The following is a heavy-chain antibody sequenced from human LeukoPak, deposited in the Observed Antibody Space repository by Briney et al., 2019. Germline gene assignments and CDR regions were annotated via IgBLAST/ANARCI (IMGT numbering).Heavy chain of an antibody. D-gene: IGHD1/OR15-1a*01. CDR3: ANSNWNTFDY. CDR2: ISGSGGTT. Sequence: GSLRLSCAASGITFSSYVMSWVRQAPGKGLEWVSGISGSGGTTYYADSVKGRFTISRDSSKNTLYLQMNSLRAEDTAVYYCANSNWNTFDYWGQGTLVTVSS. V-gene: IGHV3-23*01. CDR1: GITFSSYV. J-gene: IGHJ4*02.